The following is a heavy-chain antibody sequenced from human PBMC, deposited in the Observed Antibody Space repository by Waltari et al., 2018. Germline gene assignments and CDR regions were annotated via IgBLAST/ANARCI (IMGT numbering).Heavy chain of an antibody. CDR3: ARDREVFGSSWYGYFQH. Sequence: VQLVQSGAEVKKPGESLKISCKGSGYSFTGYYMHWVRQAPGQGLEWMGRINPNSGGTNYAQKFQGRVTMTRDTSISTAYMELSRLRSDDTAVYYCARDREVFGSSWYGYFQHWGQGTLVTVSS. J-gene: IGHJ1*01. CDR2: INPNSGGT. CDR1: GYSFTGYY. D-gene: IGHD6-13*01. V-gene: IGHV1-2*06.